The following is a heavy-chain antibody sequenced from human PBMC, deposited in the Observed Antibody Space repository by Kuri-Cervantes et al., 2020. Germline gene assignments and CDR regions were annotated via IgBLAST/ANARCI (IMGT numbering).Heavy chain of an antibody. CDR2: INSDGSST. D-gene: IGHD6-19*01. CDR3: ARGHNSSGWYYGY. CDR1: GFTFSNSA. Sequence: GESLKISCAASGFTFSNSAMSWVRQAPGKGLVWVSRINSDGSSTSYADSVKGRFTISRDNAKNTLYLQMNSLRAEDTAVYYCARGHNSSGWYYGYWGQGTLVTVSS. V-gene: IGHV3-74*01. J-gene: IGHJ4*02.